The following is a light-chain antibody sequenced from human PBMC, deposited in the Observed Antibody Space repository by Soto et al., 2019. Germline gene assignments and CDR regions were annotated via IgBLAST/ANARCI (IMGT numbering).Light chain of an antibody. Sequence: QSVLTQSPSVSGALGQRVTISCTGSSSNIGAGYDVHWYQQLPGTVPKLLIYDNNNRPSGVPDRFSGSKSGDSASLAITGIKAEDEADYYCQSYDSSLTGSVFGGGTQLTVL. CDR2: DNN. CDR3: QSYDSSLTGSV. CDR1: SSNIGAGYD. J-gene: IGLJ3*02. V-gene: IGLV1-40*01.